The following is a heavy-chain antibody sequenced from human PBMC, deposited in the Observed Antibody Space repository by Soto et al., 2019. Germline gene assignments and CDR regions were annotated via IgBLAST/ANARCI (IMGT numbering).Heavy chain of an antibody. CDR3: ARNAVFDH. J-gene: IGHJ4*01. CDR1: AVSISGDKCS. Sequence: QVQLKESGPGLVRPSPTLSLTCSVSAVSISGDKCSWSWVRQSPGKGLEWLGYISFRGSTYFNPSLKGRLSISVEPAKNEFFLQLQSVTAADTAVYYCARNAVFDHWGHGILVTVSS. V-gene: IGHV4-30-4*08. D-gene: IGHD2-2*01. CDR2: ISFRGST.